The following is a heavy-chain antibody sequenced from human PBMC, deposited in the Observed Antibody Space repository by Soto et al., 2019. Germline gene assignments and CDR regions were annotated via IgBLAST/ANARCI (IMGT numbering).Heavy chain of an antibody. CDR1: GFTFSSYG. V-gene: IGHV3-30*18. D-gene: IGHD3-22*01. Sequence: QVQLAESGGGVVQPGRSLRLSCAASGFTFSSYGMHWVRQAPGKGLEWVAVISYDGSNKYYADSVKGRFTISRDNSKNTLYLQMNSLRAEDTAVYYCAKGVDSSGYSNWFDPWGQGTLVTVSS. CDR2: ISYDGSNK. CDR3: AKGVDSSGYSNWFDP. J-gene: IGHJ5*02.